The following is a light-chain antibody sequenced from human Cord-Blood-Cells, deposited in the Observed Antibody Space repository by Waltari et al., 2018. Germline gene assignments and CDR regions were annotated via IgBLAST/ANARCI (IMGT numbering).Light chain of an antibody. V-gene: IGLV2-14*01. J-gene: IGLJ2*01. CDR2: EVS. CDR1: SSDVGGYNY. CDR3: SSYTSSSTLV. Sequence: QSALTQPASVSGSPGQSITISCTGTSSDVGGYNYVSWYQPHPGKPPKLMIYEVSNRPSGVSNRFSGSKSGNTASLTISGLQAEDEADYYCSSYTSSSTLVFGGGTKLTVL.